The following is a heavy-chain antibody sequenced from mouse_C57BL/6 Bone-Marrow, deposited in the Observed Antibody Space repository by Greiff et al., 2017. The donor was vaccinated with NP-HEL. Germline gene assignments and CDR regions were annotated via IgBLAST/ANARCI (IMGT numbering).Heavy chain of an antibody. CDR1: GYTFTSYW. D-gene: IGHD1-1*01. J-gene: IGHJ2*01. V-gene: IGHV1-5*01. CDR2: IYPGNSDT. Sequence: EVQLQQSGTVLARPGASVKMSCKTSGYTFTSYWMHWVKQRPGQGLEWIGAIYPGNSDTSYNQKFKGKAKLTAVTSASTAYMELSSLTNEDSAVYYCTRPVTTVVADYFDYWGQGTTLTVSS. CDR3: TRPVTTVVADYFDY.